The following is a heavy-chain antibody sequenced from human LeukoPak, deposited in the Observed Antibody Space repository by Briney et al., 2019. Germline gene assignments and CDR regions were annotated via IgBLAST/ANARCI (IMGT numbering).Heavy chain of an antibody. CDR3: ARVPPGYYDSSGYYYDY. V-gene: IGHV3-48*04. CDR1: GFTFSNYN. J-gene: IGHJ4*02. Sequence: GGSRRLSCAASGFTFSNYNMIWVRQAPGKGLEWVSYISSSGSTIYYADSVKGRFTISRDNAKNSLYLQMNSLRAEDTAVYYCARVPPGYYDSSGYYYDYWGQGTLVTVSS. D-gene: IGHD3-22*01. CDR2: ISSSGSTI.